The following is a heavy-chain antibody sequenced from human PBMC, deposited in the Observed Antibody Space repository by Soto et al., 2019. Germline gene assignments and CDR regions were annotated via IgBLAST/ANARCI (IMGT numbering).Heavy chain of an antibody. J-gene: IGHJ4*02. CDR2: ISWNSGDI. Sequence: EVQLVESGGGSVQPGRSLSLSCAASGFSFDDYGMHWVRQGPGKGLEWVSGISWNSGDIYYADSVTGRVTISRDNAKRSLYLQMNSLRTEDTALYYCAKDNDLDRDGPFDYWGQGILVTVSS. V-gene: IGHV3-9*01. D-gene: IGHD2-2*03. CDR3: AKDNDLDRDGPFDY. CDR1: GFSFDDYG.